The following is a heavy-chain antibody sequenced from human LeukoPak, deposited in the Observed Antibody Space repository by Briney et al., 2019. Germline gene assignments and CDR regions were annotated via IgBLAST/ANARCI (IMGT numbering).Heavy chain of an antibody. Sequence: SETLSLTCAVYGGCFSGYYWSWIRQRPGKGLEWIGEINHSGSTNYNPSLKSRVTMSVDTSKNQFSLKLSSVTAADTAVYYCAREPDIAAAQSYFDYWGQGTLVTVSS. CDR3: AREPDIAAAQSYFDY. J-gene: IGHJ4*02. D-gene: IGHD6-13*01. V-gene: IGHV4-34*01. CDR2: INHSGST. CDR1: GGCFSGYY.